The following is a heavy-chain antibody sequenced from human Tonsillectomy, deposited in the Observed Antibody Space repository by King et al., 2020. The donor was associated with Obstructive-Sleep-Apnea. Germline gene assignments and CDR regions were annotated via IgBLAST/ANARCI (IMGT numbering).Heavy chain of an antibody. D-gene: IGHD2-21*01. V-gene: IGHV3-66*01. CDR1: GFTVSSNY. Sequence: QLVQSGGGLVQPGGSLRLSCTVSGFTVSSNYLSWVRQAPGKGLERVSVIYSGGSAYYADSVKGRFSISRDSSKTTLYLQMNGLRAEDTAVYYCAREPAYLFKGNGYFDYWVQGTLVTVSS. J-gene: IGHJ4*02. CDR3: AREPAYLFKGNGYFDY. CDR2: IYSGGSA.